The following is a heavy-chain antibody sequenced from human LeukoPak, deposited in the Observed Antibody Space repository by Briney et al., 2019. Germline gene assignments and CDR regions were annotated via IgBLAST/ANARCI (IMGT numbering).Heavy chain of an antibody. J-gene: IGHJ4*02. CDR1: GFTFSSYG. CDR2: IWYDGSNK. Sequence: QAGGSLRLSCAASGFTFSSYGMHWVRQAPGKGLEWVAVIWYDGSNKYYADSVKGRFTISRDNSKNTLYLQMNSLRAEDTAVYYCARAGGSYDVFDYWGQGTLVTVSS. D-gene: IGHD1-26*01. CDR3: ARAGGSYDVFDY. V-gene: IGHV3-33*01.